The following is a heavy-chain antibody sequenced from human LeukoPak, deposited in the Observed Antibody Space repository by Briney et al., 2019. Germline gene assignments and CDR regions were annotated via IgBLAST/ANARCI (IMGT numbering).Heavy chain of an antibody. D-gene: IGHD3-10*01. CDR1: GFTFSSYA. J-gene: IGHJ4*02. Sequence: GGSLRLSCAASGFTFSSYAMSWVRQARGKGLEWVSAISGSGGSTYYADSVKGRFTISRDNSKNTLYLQMNSLRAEDTAVYYCARASNYYYGSGSYYFDYWGQGTLVTVSS. CDR2: ISGSGGST. V-gene: IGHV3-23*01. CDR3: ARASNYYYGSGSYYFDY.